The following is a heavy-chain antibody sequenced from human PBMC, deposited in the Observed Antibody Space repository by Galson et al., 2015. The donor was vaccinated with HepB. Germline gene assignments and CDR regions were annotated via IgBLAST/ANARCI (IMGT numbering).Heavy chain of an antibody. V-gene: IGHV4-38-2*02. J-gene: IGHJ4*02. D-gene: IGHD5-18*01. CDR2: IYHSGST. Sequence: SETLSLTCTVSGSSISSGYYWGWIRQPPGKGLEWIGSIYHSGSTYYNPSLKSRVTISVDTSKNQFSLKLSSVTAADTAVYYCACGAVDTAMVLVPYWGQGTLVTVSS. CDR1: GSSISSGYY. CDR3: ACGAVDTAMVLVPY.